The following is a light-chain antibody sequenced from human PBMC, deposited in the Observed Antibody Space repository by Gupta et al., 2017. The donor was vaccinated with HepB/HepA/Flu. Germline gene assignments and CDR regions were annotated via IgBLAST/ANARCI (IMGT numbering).Light chain of an antibody. J-gene: IGKJ2*01. Sequence: EIELTQYPGTLSLSPGERASLSYKASQSVNTNYLDWYQQKHGEPPRLLVYGWSNRATGIPDRFSSSGSGTDFTLTISRLEPEDFAVYFCQQYGGSPPYTFGQGTKLEIK. V-gene: IGKV3-20*01. CDR3: QQYGGSPPYT. CDR2: GWS. CDR1: QSVNTNY.